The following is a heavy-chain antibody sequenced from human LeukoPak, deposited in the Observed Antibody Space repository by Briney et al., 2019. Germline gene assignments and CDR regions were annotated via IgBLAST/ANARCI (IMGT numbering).Heavy chain of an antibody. CDR2: IYYSGNT. D-gene: IGHD1-7*01. CDR3: ARLYGNYQNYFDY. Sequence: PSETLSLTCTVSGVSISSSNSYWGWIRQPPGKGLEWIGSIYYSGNTYYNASLKSQVSISIDTSKNQFSLKLRSVTAADTAVYYCARLYGNYQNYFDYWGQGTLVTVSS. CDR1: GVSISSSNSY. V-gene: IGHV4-39*07. J-gene: IGHJ4*02.